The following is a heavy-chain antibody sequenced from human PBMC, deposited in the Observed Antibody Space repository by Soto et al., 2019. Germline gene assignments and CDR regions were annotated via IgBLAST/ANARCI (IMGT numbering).Heavy chain of an antibody. CDR1: GFTFSSYA. J-gene: IGHJ3*02. CDR3: AREGDPSWAFDI. Sequence: GGSLRLSCAASGFTFSSYAMHWVRQAPGKGLEWVAVISYDGSNKYYADSVKGRFTISRDNSKNTLYLRMNSLRAEDTAVYYCAREGDPSWAFDIWGQGTMVTVSS. CDR2: ISYDGSNK. V-gene: IGHV3-30-3*01. D-gene: IGHD3-10*01.